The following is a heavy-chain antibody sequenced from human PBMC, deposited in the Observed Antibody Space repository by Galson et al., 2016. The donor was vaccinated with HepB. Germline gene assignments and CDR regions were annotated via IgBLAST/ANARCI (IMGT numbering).Heavy chain of an antibody. CDR1: GFSFSSFS. CDR2: IIGHEGTT. D-gene: IGHD2-8*01. J-gene: IGHJ4*02. V-gene: IGHV3-23*01. CDR3: AKKGHTTTGYYYFDS. Sequence: SLRLSCAASGFSFSSFSMNWVRQAPGKGLEWVSIIGHEGTTSYADSVKGRFTISRDNSKNTLYLQMTSLRAEDTAVYYCAKKGHTTTGYYYFDSWGRGILVTVSS.